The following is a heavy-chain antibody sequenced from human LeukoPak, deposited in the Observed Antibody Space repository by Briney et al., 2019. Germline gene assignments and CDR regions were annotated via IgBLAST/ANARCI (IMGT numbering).Heavy chain of an antibody. CDR2: IYPGDSDT. CDR3: ARRSGYSSSWYQYDDRHFDY. D-gene: IGHD6-13*01. V-gene: IGHV5-51*01. Sequence: GESLKISCKGSGYSFTSYWIGWVRQMPGKGLECMGIIYPGDSDTRYSPSFQGQVTISADKSISTAYLQWSSLKASDTAMYYCARRSGYSSSWYQYDDRHFDYWGQGTLVTVSS. J-gene: IGHJ4*02. CDR1: GYSFTSYW.